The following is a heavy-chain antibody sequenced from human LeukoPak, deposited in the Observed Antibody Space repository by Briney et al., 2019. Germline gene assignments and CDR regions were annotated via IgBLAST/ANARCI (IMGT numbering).Heavy chain of an antibody. J-gene: IGHJ4*02. D-gene: IGHD1-1*01. CDR2: IKEDGGDK. CDR1: GFPFSRFW. V-gene: IGHV3-7*01. CDR3: TRHPNYNFDF. Sequence: PGGSLRLSCAASGFPFSRFWMSWVRQAPGKGLEWVANIKEDGGDKYYADSVMGRFIIPRDNAKNSLYLQMNSLRAEDTAVYYCTRHPNYNFDFWGQGTLVTVSS.